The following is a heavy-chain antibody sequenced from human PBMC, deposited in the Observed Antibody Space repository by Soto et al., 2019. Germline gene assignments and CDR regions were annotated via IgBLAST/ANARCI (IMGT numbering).Heavy chain of an antibody. CDR3: ARPHSIYYYYAMDV. V-gene: IGHV4-39*01. Sequence: SETLSLTCTVSGGSISSSSYYWGWVRQPPRKGLEWIGSIYYTGTTDYNPSLKGRVTISVDTSKNQLSLRLRSVTAADTAAYYCARPHSIYYYYAMDVWGPGTTVTVSS. J-gene: IGHJ6*02. CDR2: IYYTGTT. CDR1: GGSISSSSYY.